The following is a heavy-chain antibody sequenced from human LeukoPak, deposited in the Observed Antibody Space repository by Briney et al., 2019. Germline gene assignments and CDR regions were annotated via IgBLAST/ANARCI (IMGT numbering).Heavy chain of an antibody. V-gene: IGHV3-48*03. J-gene: IGHJ3*02. D-gene: IGHD2-15*01. CDR2: ITNSGSTT. CDR3: VRGGGPSYKYNAFDI. Sequence: QPGGSLRLSCIVSGFTSSIFEMNWVRQAPGKGLEWVSYITNSGSTTDYADSVKGRFTVSRDNAKNSLYLQMSSLRAEDTAVYYCVRGGGPSYKYNAFDIWGQGTRVTVSS. CDR1: GFTSSIFE.